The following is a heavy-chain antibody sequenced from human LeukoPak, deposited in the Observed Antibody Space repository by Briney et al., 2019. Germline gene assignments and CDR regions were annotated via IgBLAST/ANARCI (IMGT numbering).Heavy chain of an antibody. V-gene: IGHV3-30*18. CDR1: GFTFSSYG. CDR3: AKDSFPDFDWLFAFDY. CDR2: ISYDGSTK. Sequence: PGRSLRLSCAASGFTFSSYGMHWVRQAPGKGLEWVAVISYDGSTKYFADSVKGRFTISRDNSKNTLYLQMNSLRAEDTAVYYCAKDSFPDFDWLFAFDYWGQGTLVTVSS. J-gene: IGHJ4*02. D-gene: IGHD3-9*01.